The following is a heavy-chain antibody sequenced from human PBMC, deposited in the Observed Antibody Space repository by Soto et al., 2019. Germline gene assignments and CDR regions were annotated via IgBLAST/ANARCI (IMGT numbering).Heavy chain of an antibody. D-gene: IGHD6-13*01. CDR3: ARGQRIGGAAAAAGY. CDR1: GYTFTSYD. V-gene: IGHV1-8*01. J-gene: IGHJ4*02. CDR2: MNPNSGNT. Sequence: ASVKVSCNASGYTFTSYDINWGRQATGQGLEWMGWMNPNSGNTGYAQKFQGRVTMTRNTSISTAYMELSSLRSEDTAVYYCARGQRIGGAAAAAGYWGQGTLVTVSS.